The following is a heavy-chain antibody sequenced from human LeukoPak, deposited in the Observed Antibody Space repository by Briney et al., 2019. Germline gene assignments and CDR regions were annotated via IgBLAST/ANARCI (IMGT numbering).Heavy chain of an antibody. V-gene: IGHV1-69*04. CDR2: IIPILGVT. D-gene: IGHD4-17*01. CDR3: VRAKTVTSAFDY. J-gene: IGHJ4*02. Sequence: SVKVSCKASGGTISSYAVSWVRQAPGQRLEWMGRIIPILGVTNYAQAFQGRVTITAGKSTDTAYMELSSLRSDDTAMYYCVRAKTVTSAFDYCGQGTLVTVSS. CDR1: GGTISSYA.